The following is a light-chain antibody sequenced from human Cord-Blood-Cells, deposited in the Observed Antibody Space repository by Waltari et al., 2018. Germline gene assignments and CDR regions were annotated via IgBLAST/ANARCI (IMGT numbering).Light chain of an antibody. CDR3: CSYAGSYVV. V-gene: IGLV2-11*01. CDR2: DVS. CDR1: SSSVGAYNY. Sequence: QSALTQPRSVSGSPGQSVTISCTGTSSSVGAYNYVSWYQQHPGKAPKLMIYDVSKRPSGLPDRFSGAKSGNTASLTISGLQAEDEADYYCCSYAGSYVVFGGGTKLTVL. J-gene: IGLJ2*01.